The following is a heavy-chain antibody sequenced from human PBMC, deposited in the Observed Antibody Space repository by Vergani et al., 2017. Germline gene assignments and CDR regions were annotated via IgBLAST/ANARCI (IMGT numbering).Heavy chain of an antibody. V-gene: IGHV4-39*01. Sequence: QLQLQESGPGLVKPSETLYLTCTVSGGSISSSSYYWGWTRQPPGKGLEWIGSSYYSGSTYYNPSLKSRVTISVDTSKNQFARKRSSVTAADTAVYYCARTGHPSSSWNFDYWGQGTLVTVSS. J-gene: IGHJ4*02. CDR3: ARTGHPSSSWNFDY. CDR1: GGSISSSSYY. CDR2: SYYSGST. D-gene: IGHD6-13*01.